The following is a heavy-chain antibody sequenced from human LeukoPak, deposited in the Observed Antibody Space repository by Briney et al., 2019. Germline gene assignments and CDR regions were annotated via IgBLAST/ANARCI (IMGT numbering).Heavy chain of an antibody. CDR1: GYTFTSYG. J-gene: IGHJ3*02. D-gene: IGHD2-2*01. V-gene: IGHV1-18*01. CDR2: ISAYNGNT. Sequence: ASVKVSCKASGYTFTSYGISWVRQAPGQGLEWMGWISAYNGNTNYAQKLQGRVTMTTDTSTSTAYMELRSLRSDDTAVYYCATCSSTSCYDAFDTWGQGTMVTVSS. CDR3: ATCSSTSCYDAFDT.